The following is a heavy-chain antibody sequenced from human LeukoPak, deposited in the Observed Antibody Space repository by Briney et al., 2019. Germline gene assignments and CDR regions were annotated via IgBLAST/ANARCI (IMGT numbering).Heavy chain of an antibody. Sequence: SETLSLTCTVSGGSISSSSYYWGWIRQPPGKWLEWIGSIYYSGSTYYNPSLKSRVTISVDTSKNQFSLKLSSVTAADTAVYYCARARVNYYYYYMDVWGKGTTVTVSS. J-gene: IGHJ6*03. V-gene: IGHV4-39*01. D-gene: IGHD3-10*01. CDR2: IYYSGST. CDR3: ARARVNYYYYYMDV. CDR1: GGSISSSSYY.